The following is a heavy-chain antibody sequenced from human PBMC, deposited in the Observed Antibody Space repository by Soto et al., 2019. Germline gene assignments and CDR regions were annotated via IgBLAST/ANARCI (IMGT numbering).Heavy chain of an antibody. D-gene: IGHD2-2*01. Sequence: QVQLVESGGGVVQPGRSLRLSCAASGFTFSSFGMHWVRQAPGKGLEWVALISYDGSDEYYRDSVKGRFTISRDNSKNTLFLHVNSLRPEDTAVYYCAKDTSPGVSASSSDYWGQGALVTVSS. CDR2: ISYDGSDE. V-gene: IGHV3-30*18. CDR1: GFTFSSFG. CDR3: AKDTSPGVSASSSDY. J-gene: IGHJ4*02.